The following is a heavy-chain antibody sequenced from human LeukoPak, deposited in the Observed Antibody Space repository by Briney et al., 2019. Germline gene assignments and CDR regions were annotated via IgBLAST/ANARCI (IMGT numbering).Heavy chain of an antibody. J-gene: IGHJ4*02. CDR1: GFTFSSYA. Sequence: PGGSLRLSCAASGFTFSSYAMSWVRQAPGKGLEWVSAISGSGGSTYYADSVKGRFTISRDNAKNSLYLQMNSLRAEDTAVYYCARDLDFWSGYYSRRGFGYWGQGTLVTVSS. CDR2: ISGSGGST. CDR3: ARDLDFWSGYYSRRGFGY. D-gene: IGHD3-3*01. V-gene: IGHV3-23*01.